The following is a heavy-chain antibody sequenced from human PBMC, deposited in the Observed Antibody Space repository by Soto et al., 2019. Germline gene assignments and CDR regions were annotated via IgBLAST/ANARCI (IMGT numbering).Heavy chain of an antibody. J-gene: IGHJ6*02. Sequence: PSETLCLTCAVSGGSISSGGYSWSWIRQPPGKGLEWIGYIYHSGSTYYNPSLKSRVTISVDRSKNQFSLKLSSVTAADTAVYYCARGGAYYDILTGYYHAYYYGMDVWGQGTTVTVSS. V-gene: IGHV4-30-2*01. CDR3: ARGGAYYDILTGYYHAYYYGMDV. D-gene: IGHD3-9*01. CDR1: GGSISSGGYS. CDR2: IYHSGST.